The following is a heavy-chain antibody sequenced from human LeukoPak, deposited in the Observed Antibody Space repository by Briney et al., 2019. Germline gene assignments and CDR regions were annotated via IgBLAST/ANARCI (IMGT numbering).Heavy chain of an antibody. CDR1: GYRFTTYW. D-gene: IGHD7-27*01. CDR3: ARQTGDNAFDI. CDR2: IYPGDSDT. J-gene: IGHJ3*02. Sequence: GESLKISCKGSGYRFTTYWIGWVRQMPGKGLEWMGIIYPGDSDTRYSPSFQGQVTISADKSITTAYLQWNSLKASDTAMYYCARQTGDNAFDIWGRGTMVAVSS. V-gene: IGHV5-51*01.